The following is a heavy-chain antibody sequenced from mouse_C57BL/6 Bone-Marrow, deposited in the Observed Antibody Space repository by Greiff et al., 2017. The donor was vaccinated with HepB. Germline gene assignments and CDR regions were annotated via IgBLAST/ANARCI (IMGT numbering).Heavy chain of an antibody. CDR3: TNHGNLGY. CDR1: GYTFTSYW. V-gene: IGHV1-5*01. Sequence: VQLKQSGTVLARPGASVKMSCKTSGYTFTSYWMHWVKQRPGQGLEWIGAIYPGNSDTSYNQKFKSKAKLTAVTSASTAYMELSSLTNEDSAVYYCTNHGNLGYWGQGTTLTVSS. D-gene: IGHD2-1*01. J-gene: IGHJ2*01. CDR2: IYPGNSDT.